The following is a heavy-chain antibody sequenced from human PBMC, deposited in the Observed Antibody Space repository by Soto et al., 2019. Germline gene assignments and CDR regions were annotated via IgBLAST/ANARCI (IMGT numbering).Heavy chain of an antibody. J-gene: IGHJ4*02. CDR2: ISYDGSNK. CDR1: GFTFSSYG. D-gene: IGHD5-12*01. V-gene: IGHV3-30*18. Sequence: GGSLRLSCAASGFTFSSYGMHWVRQAPGKGLEWVAVISYDGSNKYYADSVKGRFTISRDNSKNTLYLQMNSLRAEDTAVYYCAKPYSGYDYVVDYWGKGTLVTVSS. CDR3: AKPYSGYDYVVDY.